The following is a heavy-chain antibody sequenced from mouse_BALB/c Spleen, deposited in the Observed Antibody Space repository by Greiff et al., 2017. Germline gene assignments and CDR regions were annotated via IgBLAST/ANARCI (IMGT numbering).Heavy chain of an antibody. Sequence: DVQLVESGGGLVQPGGSLKLSCAASGFTFSSYTMSWVRQTPEKRLEWVAYISNGGGSTYYPDTVKGRFTISRDNAKNTLYLQMSSLKSEDTAMYYCARHTPYGHFDYWGQGTTLTVSS. D-gene: IGHD1-1*02. CDR1: GFTFSSYT. V-gene: IGHV5-12-2*01. CDR3: ARHTPYGHFDY. J-gene: IGHJ2*01. CDR2: ISNGGGST.